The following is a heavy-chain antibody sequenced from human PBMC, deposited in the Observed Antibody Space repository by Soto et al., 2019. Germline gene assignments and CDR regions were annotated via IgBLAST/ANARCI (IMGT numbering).Heavy chain of an antibody. CDR3: ARAPRYYDFWSGYHVRNYYYYGMDV. J-gene: IGHJ6*02. V-gene: IGHV4-34*01. D-gene: IGHD3-3*01. Sequence: PSETLSLTCAVYGGSFSGYYWSWIRQPPGKGLEWIGEINHSASTNYNPSLKSRVTISVDTSKNQFSLKLSSVTAADTAVYYCARAPRYYDFWSGYHVRNYYYYGMDVWGQGTTVTVSS. CDR1: GGSFSGYY. CDR2: INHSAST.